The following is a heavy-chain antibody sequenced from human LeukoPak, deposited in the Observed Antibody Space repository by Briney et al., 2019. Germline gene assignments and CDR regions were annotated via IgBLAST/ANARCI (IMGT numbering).Heavy chain of an antibody. CDR1: GFTFNTYG. CDR3: ARSAYYYDSRGYHNYYYYGMDV. J-gene: IGHJ6*02. V-gene: IGHV3-33*08. CDR2: IWYDGSDK. Sequence: GGSLRLSCAASGFTFNTYGMHWVRQAPGKGLEWVAIIWYDGSDKFYADSVKGRFTISRDNSKNTLYLQMNSLRAEDTAVYYCARSAYYYDSRGYHNYYYYGMDVWGQGTTVTVSS. D-gene: IGHD3-22*01.